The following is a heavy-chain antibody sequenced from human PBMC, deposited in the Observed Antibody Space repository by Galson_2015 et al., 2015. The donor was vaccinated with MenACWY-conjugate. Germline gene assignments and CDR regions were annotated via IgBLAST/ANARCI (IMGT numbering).Heavy chain of an antibody. CDR3: ARAKAARPYNRFDP. D-gene: IGHD6-6*01. Sequence: SLRLSCAASGFTFSSYGMHWVRQAPGKGLEWVAVIWYDGSNKYYADSVKGRFTISRDNSKNTLYLQMNSLRAEDTAVYYCARAKAARPYNRFDPWGQGTLVTVSS. CDR2: IWYDGSNK. J-gene: IGHJ5*02. CDR1: GFTFSSYG. V-gene: IGHV3-33*01.